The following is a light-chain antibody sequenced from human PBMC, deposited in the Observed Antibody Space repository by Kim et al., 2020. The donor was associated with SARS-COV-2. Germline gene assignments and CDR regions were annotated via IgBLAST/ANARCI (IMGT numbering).Light chain of an antibody. CDR1: QGITNW. J-gene: IGKJ1*01. CDR2: ATS. CDR3: QQADSFFHSA. Sequence: DIQMTQSPSSVAASVGDRVTITCRASQGITNWLAWYQQKPGKAPKLLISATSSLQSWVPSRFSGSGSGTHFTLTIDDVQPEDFATYYRQQADSFFHSAFGQGTKVDIK. V-gene: IGKV1D-12*01.